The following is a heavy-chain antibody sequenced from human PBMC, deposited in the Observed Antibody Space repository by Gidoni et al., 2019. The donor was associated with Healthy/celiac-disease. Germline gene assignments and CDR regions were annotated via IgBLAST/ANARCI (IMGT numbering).Heavy chain of an antibody. D-gene: IGHD3-3*01. V-gene: IGHV1-18*04. CDR2: ISAYNGNT. CDR3: ARGTVTIFGVAPYYGMDV. Sequence: QVQLVQSGAEVTKPGASVKVSCKASGSTVTSYGIRWVRPAPGQGLEWMGWISAYNGNTNYAQKLQGRVTMTTDTSTSTAYMELRSLRSDDTAVYYCARGTVTIFGVAPYYGMDVWGQGTTVTVSS. J-gene: IGHJ6*02. CDR1: GSTVTSYG.